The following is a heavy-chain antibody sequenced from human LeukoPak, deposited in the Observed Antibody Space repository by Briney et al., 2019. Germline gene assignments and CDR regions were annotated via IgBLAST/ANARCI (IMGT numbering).Heavy chain of an antibody. D-gene: IGHD2-2*01. CDR3: ATDRIGYQLSDY. CDR2: IKQDGSEK. Sequence: GGSLRLSCAASGFTFSTYWMTWVRQAPGKGLEWVANIKQDGSEKYYVDSVKGRFTISRDNAKNSLYLQMNSLRAEDTAVYYCATDRIGYQLSDYWGQGTLVTVSS. V-gene: IGHV3-7*01. J-gene: IGHJ4*02. CDR1: GFTFSTYW.